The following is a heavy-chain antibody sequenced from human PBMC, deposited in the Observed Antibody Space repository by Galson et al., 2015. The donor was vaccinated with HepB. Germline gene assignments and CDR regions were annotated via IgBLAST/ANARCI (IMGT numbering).Heavy chain of an antibody. CDR3: ARGGAAHYYDSSGYSPAVGP. CDR1: GGTFSSYA. CDR2: IIPIFGTA. J-gene: IGHJ5*02. D-gene: IGHD3-22*01. Sequence: SVKVSCKASGGTFSSYAISWVRQAPGQGLEWMGGIIPIFGTANYAQKFQGRVTITADESTSTAYMELSSLRSEDTAVYYCARGGAAHYYDSSGYSPAVGPWAQGTLVTVSS. V-gene: IGHV1-69*13.